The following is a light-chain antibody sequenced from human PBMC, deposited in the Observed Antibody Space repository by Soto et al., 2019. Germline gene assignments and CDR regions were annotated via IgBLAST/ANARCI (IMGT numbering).Light chain of an antibody. CDR2: GTS. V-gene: IGKV3D-7*01. Sequence: EIVLTQSPVTLSLSPGERATLSCRASQTVSRMYLSWFQQKPGQAPRLLIYGTSTRATGILVRFSGSGSGTDFTLTISSLQPEDLAVYFCHQDFNLPWTFGQGTKVEIK. J-gene: IGKJ1*01. CDR3: HQDFNLPWT. CDR1: QTVSRMY.